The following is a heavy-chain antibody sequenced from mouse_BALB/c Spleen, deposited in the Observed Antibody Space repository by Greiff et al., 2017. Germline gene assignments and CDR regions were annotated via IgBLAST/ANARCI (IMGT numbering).Heavy chain of an antibody. J-gene: IGHJ4*01. D-gene: IGHD1-1*01. CDR3: ARSSPYYYGSSPMDY. CDR1: GYAFTNYL. V-gene: IGHV1-54*03. Sequence: VKLMESGAELVRPGTSVKVSCKASGYAFTNYLIEWVKQRPGQGLEWIGVINPGSGGTNYNEKFKGKATLTADKSSSTAYMQLSSLTSDDSAVYFCARSSPYYYGSSPMDYWGQGTSVTVSS. CDR2: INPGSGGT.